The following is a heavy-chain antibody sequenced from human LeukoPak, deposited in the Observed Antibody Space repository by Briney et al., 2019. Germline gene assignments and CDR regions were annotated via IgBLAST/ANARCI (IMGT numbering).Heavy chain of an antibody. V-gene: IGHV3-64*01. CDR3: ARYCSGVSCYSGYDY. CDR1: GFTFSTYG. Sequence: GGSLRLSCAASGFTFSTYGMHWVRQTPGKGLEYVSAISTNGGGTYYANSVKGRFTISRDNAKNTLYLQMDSLRAEDMAVYYCARYCSGVSCYSGYDYWGQGTLVTVSS. CDR2: ISTNGGGT. J-gene: IGHJ4*02. D-gene: IGHD2-15*01.